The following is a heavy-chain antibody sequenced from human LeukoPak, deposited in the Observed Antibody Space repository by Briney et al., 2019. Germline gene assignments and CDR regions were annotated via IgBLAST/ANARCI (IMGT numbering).Heavy chain of an antibody. CDR1: GDSVSSNSAA. CDR2: TYYRSNWYN. Sequence: PSQTLSLTRAISGDSVSSNSAAWNWIRQSPSRGLEWLGRTYYRSNWYNDYAVSVKSRITINRDTSKNQISLHLNSVTPEDTAVYYCTRCSYGYSDYWGQGTLVTVSS. D-gene: IGHD3-10*01. V-gene: IGHV6-1*01. CDR3: TRCSYGYSDY. J-gene: IGHJ4*02.